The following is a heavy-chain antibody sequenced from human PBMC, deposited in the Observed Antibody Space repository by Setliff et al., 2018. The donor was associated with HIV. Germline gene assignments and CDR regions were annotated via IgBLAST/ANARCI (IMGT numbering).Heavy chain of an antibody. CDR2: IYYSGNT. V-gene: IGHV4-31*03. J-gene: IGHJ4*02. CDR3: ATSRGGYYDARY. CDR1: GGSISRGKSY. Sequence: SATLSLTCTRSGGSISRGKSYWSWIRQPPGKGLQWVGYIYYSGNTYYNPSLKSRVFISVDTSKNQFSLRLSSVTAADTAVYFCATSRGGYYDARYWGQGTLVTVSS. D-gene: IGHD3-3*01.